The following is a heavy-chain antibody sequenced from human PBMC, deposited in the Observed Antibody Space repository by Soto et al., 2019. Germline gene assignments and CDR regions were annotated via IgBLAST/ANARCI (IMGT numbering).Heavy chain of an antibody. D-gene: IGHD2-15*01. CDR2: INPKNGGK. J-gene: IGHJ1*01. V-gene: IGHV1-2*02. Sequence: GASVKVSWKASGYSITGNSIHCVRQAPGKGPEWLGWINPKNGGKKYAKKFQGRVTMTRDTSVRKDYMDLPRLTYEETAVYYCLIQRSAVVYWRQGTLVTVSS. CDR1: GYSITGNS. CDR3: LIQRSAVVY.